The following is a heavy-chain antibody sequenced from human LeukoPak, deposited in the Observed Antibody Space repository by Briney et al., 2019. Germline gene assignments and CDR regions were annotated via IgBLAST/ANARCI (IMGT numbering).Heavy chain of an antibody. CDR1: EFSVGSNY. CDR2: ISPSGDIT. Sequence: GGSLRLSCAASEFSVGSNYMTWVRQAPGKGLEWVSGISPSGDITYYADSVKGRFTISRDNSKNTLYLQMNSLRAEDTAVYYCTKEDRYVRSGSRVTFDYWGQGTLVTVSS. J-gene: IGHJ4*02. D-gene: IGHD3-10*01. V-gene: IGHV3-66*01. CDR3: TKEDRYVRSGSRVTFDY.